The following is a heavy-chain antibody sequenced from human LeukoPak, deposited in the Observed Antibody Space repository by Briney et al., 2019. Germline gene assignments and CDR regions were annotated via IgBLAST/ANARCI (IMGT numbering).Heavy chain of an antibody. J-gene: IGHJ4*02. Sequence: PGRSLRLSCAASGFTFSSYAMLWVRQAPGKGLEWVAVISYDGSNKYYADSVKGRFTISRDNSKNTLYLQMNSLRAEDTAVYYCARGPSAGGYDYVWGSYRYTGRDYWGQGTLVTVSS. CDR3: ARGPSAGGYDYVWGSYRYTGRDY. CDR1: GFTFSSYA. V-gene: IGHV3-30*04. CDR2: ISYDGSNK. D-gene: IGHD3-16*02.